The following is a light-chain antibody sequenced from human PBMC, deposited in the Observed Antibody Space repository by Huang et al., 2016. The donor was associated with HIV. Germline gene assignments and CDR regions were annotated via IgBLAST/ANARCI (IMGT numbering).Light chain of an antibody. V-gene: IGKV3-11*01. CDR1: QSVNSY. CDR2: DAS. Sequence: ETVLTQSPATLSLSPGERATLSCRASQSVNSYLAWYQQKPGQTPMLLLYDASNRATGIPAMFSGSASSTDFTLTISSLEPEDFAVYYCQQRKYWPPITFGQGTRLEIK. J-gene: IGKJ5*01. CDR3: QQRKYWPPIT.